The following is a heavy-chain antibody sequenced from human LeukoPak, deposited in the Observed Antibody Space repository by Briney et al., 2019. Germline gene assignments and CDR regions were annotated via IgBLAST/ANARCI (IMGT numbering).Heavy chain of an antibody. CDR3: ARVRAQLWLLGYNYFDY. D-gene: IGHD5-18*01. CDR2: IYHSGGT. J-gene: IGHJ4*02. CDR1: GYSISSGYY. V-gene: IGHV4-38-2*02. Sequence: SETLSLTCTVSGYSISSGYYWGWIRQPPGKGLEWIGSIYHSGGTYYNPSLKSRVTISVDTSKNQFSLKLSSVTAADTAVYYCARVRAQLWLLGYNYFDYWGQGTLVTVSS.